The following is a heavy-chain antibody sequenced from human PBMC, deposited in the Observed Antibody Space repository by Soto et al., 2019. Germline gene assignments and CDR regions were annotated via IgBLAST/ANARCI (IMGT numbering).Heavy chain of an antibody. CDR2: ARNEPWARTT. J-gene: IGHJ4*02. Sequence: GGSLRLSFAASGFTFSEYHMEWVRQAPGKGLEWIGRARNEPWARTTEHAASVRGRFTTSRDDSKNSLYLQMNSLKTEDTGVYYCTRWQESYSDYWGQGT. CDR1: GFTFSEYH. V-gene: IGHV3-72*01. CDR3: TRWQESYSDY.